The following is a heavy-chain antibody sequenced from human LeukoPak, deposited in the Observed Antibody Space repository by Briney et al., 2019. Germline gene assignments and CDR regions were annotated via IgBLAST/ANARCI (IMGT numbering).Heavy chain of an antibody. CDR1: GFTFSTYW. CDR3: ARDGSGSLGDFDY. J-gene: IGHJ4*02. D-gene: IGHD3-10*01. CDR2: IRQDGSEK. Sequence: GGSLRLSCAASGFTFSTYWMSWVRQAPGKGLEGVANIRQDGSEKYYVDSVKGRFTISRDNAKNSLYLQMNSLRAEDTAVYYCARDGSGSLGDFDYWGQGTLVTVSS. V-gene: IGHV3-7*01.